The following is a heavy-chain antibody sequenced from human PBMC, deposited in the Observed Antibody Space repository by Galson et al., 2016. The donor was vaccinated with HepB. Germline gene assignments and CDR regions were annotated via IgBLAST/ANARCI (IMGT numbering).Heavy chain of an antibody. CDR3: GKGDCSGPTCWVDP. CDR1: GFILDDYA. D-gene: IGHD2-15*01. CDR2: ITWNSGNI. V-gene: IGHV3-9*01. J-gene: IGHJ5*02. Sequence: SLRLSCAASGFILDDYAMHWVRQAPGKGLEWVAGITWNSGNIKYADSVKGRFTIARDNAKNSLSLEMNSLRVEDTAYYYCGKGDCSGPTCWVDPWGQGTLVIVSS.